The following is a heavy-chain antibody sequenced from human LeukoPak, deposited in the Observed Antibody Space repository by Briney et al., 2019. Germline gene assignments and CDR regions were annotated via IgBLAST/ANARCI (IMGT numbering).Heavy chain of an antibody. V-gene: IGHV3-74*01. J-gene: IGHJ4*02. D-gene: IGHD3-9*01. CDR3: ARDFDMGITPGDDFDF. Sequence: GGSLRLSCAASGFSFSKYWMHWVRQTPGEGMVLVSRIKEDGTYTSYADSVKGRFTISRDSARNTVFLQMNSLRAEDTAVYYCARDFDMGITPGDDFDFWGQGTLVTVSS. CDR1: GFSFSKYW. CDR2: IKEDGTYT.